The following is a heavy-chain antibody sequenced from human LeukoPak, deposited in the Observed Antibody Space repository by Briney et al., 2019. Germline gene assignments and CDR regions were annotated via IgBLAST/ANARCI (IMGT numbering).Heavy chain of an antibody. CDR2: INPSGDIT. CDR3: VRGRGKLVVNDDAFDV. CDR1: GYTFTNYF. Sequence: ASVKVSCKASGYTFTNYFMHWVRQAPGQGLEWMGIINPSGDITSYAQKFQGRVTMTRDMSTSTLYMDLTSLRSEDTAFYYCVRGRGKLVVNDDAFDVWGQGTMVTVSS. V-gene: IGHV1-46*01. J-gene: IGHJ3*01. D-gene: IGHD3-22*01.